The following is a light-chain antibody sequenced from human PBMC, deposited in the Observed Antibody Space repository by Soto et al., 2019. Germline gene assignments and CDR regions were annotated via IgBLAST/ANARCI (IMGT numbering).Light chain of an antibody. V-gene: IGLV2-14*03. J-gene: IGLJ1*01. Sequence: QSALTQPASVSGSPGQSIAISCTGTSSDVGSYNYVSWYQHHPGKAPKVMIYDVSSRPSGVSNRFSGSKSGNTASLTISGLQAEDEADYYCISYTTSSTYVFGTGTKVTVL. CDR3: ISYTTSSTYV. CDR1: SSDVGSYNY. CDR2: DVS.